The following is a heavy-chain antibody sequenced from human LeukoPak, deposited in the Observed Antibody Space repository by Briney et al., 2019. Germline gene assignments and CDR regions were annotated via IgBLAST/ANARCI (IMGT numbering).Heavy chain of an antibody. V-gene: IGHV3-7*05. CDR2: IKQDGSEI. CDR1: GFTFSSHW. J-gene: IGHJ4*02. CDR3: ARWRTSNWSEFDY. Sequence: GGSLRLSCVASGFTFSSHWVAWLRQAPEKGLEWVANIKQDGSEIYYVDSVKGRFTISRDNAKNSLYLQMNSLRAEDTAVYFCARWRTSNWSEFDYWGQGTLVTVSS. D-gene: IGHD6-13*01.